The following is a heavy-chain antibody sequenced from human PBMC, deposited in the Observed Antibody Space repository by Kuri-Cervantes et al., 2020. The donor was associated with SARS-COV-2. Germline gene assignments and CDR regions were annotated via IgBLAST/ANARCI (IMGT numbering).Heavy chain of an antibody. Sequence: SETLSLTCTVSGGSISSYYWSWIRQPPGKGLEWIGYIYYSGSTNYNPSLKSRVTISVYTSKNQFSLKLSSVTAEDTAVYYCSRDAESADDFWSGYKNWFDPWGQGTLVTVSS. CDR2: IYYSGST. CDR1: GGSISSYY. V-gene: IGHV4-59*01. CDR3: SRDAESADDFWSGYKNWFDP. J-gene: IGHJ5*02. D-gene: IGHD3-3*01.